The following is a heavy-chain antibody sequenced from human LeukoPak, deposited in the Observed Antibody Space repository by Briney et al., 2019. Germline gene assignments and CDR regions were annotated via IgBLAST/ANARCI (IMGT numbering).Heavy chain of an antibody. Sequence: SETLSLTCTVSGGSISSSSYYWGWIRQPPGKGLEWIGSIHYSGSTYYNPSLKSRVTISVDTSKNQFSLKLSSVTAADTAVYYCAREGIAARPGLFDYWGQGTLVTVSS. CDR1: GGSISSSSYY. V-gene: IGHV4-39*07. CDR2: IHYSGST. CDR3: AREGIAARPGLFDY. J-gene: IGHJ4*02. D-gene: IGHD6-6*01.